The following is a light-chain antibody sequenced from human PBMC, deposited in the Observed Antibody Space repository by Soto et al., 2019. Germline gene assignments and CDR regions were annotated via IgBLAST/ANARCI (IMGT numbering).Light chain of an antibody. J-gene: IGLJ1*01. CDR3: SSYTSSSTLYV. V-gene: IGLV2-14*01. Sequence: QSVLTQPASVSGSPGQSITISCTGTSSDVGGYNYVSWYQQHPGKAPKLMIYDVSNRPSGVSNRFSGSKSGNTASLTISGLQAEDVADYYCSSYTSSSTLYVFGTGTNAPS. CDR2: DVS. CDR1: SSDVGGYNY.